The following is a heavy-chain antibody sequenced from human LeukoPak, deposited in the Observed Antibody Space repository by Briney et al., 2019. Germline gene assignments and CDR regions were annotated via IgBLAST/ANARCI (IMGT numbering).Heavy chain of an antibody. Sequence: GGSLRLSCAASGFTFSSYWMYWVRQVTGKGLVCISRINSDGSRTDYADSVKGRFTISRDNAKNTLYLQMNSLRDEDTAVYYCVSGLVATTNYWGQGTLVTVSS. D-gene: IGHD5-12*01. CDR1: GFTFSSYW. J-gene: IGHJ4*02. V-gene: IGHV3-74*01. CDR2: INSDGSRT. CDR3: VSGLVATTNY.